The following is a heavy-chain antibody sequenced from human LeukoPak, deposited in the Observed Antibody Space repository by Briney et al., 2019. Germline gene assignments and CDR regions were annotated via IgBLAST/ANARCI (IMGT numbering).Heavy chain of an antibody. CDR3: AIEYGSGSYWKIDY. D-gene: IGHD3-10*01. Sequence: SETLSLTCTVSGGSASSGSYYWSWIRQPPGKGLEWIGYIYYSGSTNYNPSLKSRVTISVDTSKNQFSLKLSSVTAADTAVYYCAIEYGSGSYWKIDYWGQGTLVTVSS. CDR1: GGSASSGSYY. V-gene: IGHV4-61*01. J-gene: IGHJ4*02. CDR2: IYYSGST.